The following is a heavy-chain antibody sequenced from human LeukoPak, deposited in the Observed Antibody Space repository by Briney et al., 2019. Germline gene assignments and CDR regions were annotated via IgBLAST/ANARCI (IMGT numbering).Heavy chain of an antibody. CDR3: ATRGYSYGYEGWFDP. J-gene: IGHJ5*02. CDR1: GYTLTELS. Sequence: ASVKVSCKVSGYTLTELSMHWVRQAPGKGLEWMGGFDPEDGETIYAQKFQGRVTMTEDTSTDTAYMELSSLRSEDTAVYYCATRGYSYGYEGWFDPWGQGTLVTVSS. CDR2: FDPEDGET. D-gene: IGHD5-18*01. V-gene: IGHV1-24*01.